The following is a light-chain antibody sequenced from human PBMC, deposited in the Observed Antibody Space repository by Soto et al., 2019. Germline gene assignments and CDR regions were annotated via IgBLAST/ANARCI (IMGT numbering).Light chain of an antibody. Sequence: QSALTQPRSVSGSPGQSVTISCTGTSSDVGGYNYVSWYQQHPGKAPQLMIYDVTKRPSGVPDRFSGSKSGNTASLTISGLHADDEADYYCCSYAGRYTTVFGGGTKLTVL. CDR2: DVT. CDR1: SSDVGGYNY. V-gene: IGLV2-11*01. CDR3: CSYAGRYTTV. J-gene: IGLJ3*02.